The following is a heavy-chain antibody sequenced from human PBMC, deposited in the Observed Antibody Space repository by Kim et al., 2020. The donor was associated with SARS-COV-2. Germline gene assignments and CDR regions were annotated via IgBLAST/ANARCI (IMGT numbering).Heavy chain of an antibody. V-gene: IGHV1-46*01. CDR1: GYTFTSLY. CDR2: IDPSGGST. Sequence: ASVKVSCKASGYTFTSLYMHWVRQAPGQGLEWMGVIDPSGGSTSYAQKFQGRVAMTTDTSTSTVYLELSSQRSEDTAVYYCARSGMDVWGQRTTVTVPS. CDR3: ARSGMDV. J-gene: IGHJ6*02.